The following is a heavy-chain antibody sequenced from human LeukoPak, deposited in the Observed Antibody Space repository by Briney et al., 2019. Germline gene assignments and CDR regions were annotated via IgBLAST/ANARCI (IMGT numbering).Heavy chain of an antibody. J-gene: IGHJ4*02. CDR1: GFTFCSYS. CDR3: ANRPWGGSGQFDC. D-gene: IGHD6-19*01. Sequence: GGSLRLSCAGSGFTFCSYSMSWVRQAPRKGLEWVSAISGNGSMTYYADSVRGRFTISRDNSKSMVHLQMERLRVEDTAIYHCANRPWGGSGQFDCWGQGIMVTVSS. CDR2: ISGNGSMT. V-gene: IGHV3-23*01.